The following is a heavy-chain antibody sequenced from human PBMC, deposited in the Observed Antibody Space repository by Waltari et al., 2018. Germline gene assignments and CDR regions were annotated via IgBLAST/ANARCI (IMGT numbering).Heavy chain of an antibody. CDR3: ARAGSSSWYYWFDP. V-gene: IGHV4-39*07. CDR2: IYYSGRT. CDR1: GGSISSSSYY. J-gene: IGHJ5*02. D-gene: IGHD6-13*01. Sequence: QLQLQESGPGLVKPSETLSLTCTVSGGSISSSSYYWGWIRQPPGKGLARLGWIYYSGRTYYNPSLKSRVTISVDTSKNQFSLKLSSVTAADTAVYYCARAGSSSWYYWFDPWGQGTLVTVSS.